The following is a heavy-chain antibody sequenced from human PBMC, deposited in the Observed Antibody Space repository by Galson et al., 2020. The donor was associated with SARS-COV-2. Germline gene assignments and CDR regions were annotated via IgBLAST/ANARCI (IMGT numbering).Heavy chain of an antibody. CDR3: ARVKGLDTSGYYRDY. V-gene: IGHV4-61*01. J-gene: IGHJ4*02. D-gene: IGHD3-22*01. Sequence: SETLSLTCTVSGDSVSSSSYYWNWLRQPPGKGLDWIGDIYYSGSTNYNPSLKSRVTISVDTSKNQFSLKLNSVTAADTAVYYCARVKGLDTSGYYRDYWGQGTLVTVSS. CDR2: IYYSGST. CDR1: GDSVSSSSYY.